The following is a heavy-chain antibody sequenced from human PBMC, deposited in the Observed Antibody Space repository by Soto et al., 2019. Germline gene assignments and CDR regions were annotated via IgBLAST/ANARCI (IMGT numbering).Heavy chain of an antibody. Sequence: QVQLVESGGGLVKPGGSLRLSCAASGFTFSDYYMSWIRQAPGKGLEWVSYISSSSSYTNYADSVKGRFTISRDNAKNSLYLQMNGLRAEDTAVYYCARDGYGHWYFDLWGRGTLVTVSS. CDR1: GFTFSDYY. D-gene: IGHD5-18*01. J-gene: IGHJ2*01. CDR2: ISSSSSYT. CDR3: ARDGYGHWYFDL. V-gene: IGHV3-11*06.